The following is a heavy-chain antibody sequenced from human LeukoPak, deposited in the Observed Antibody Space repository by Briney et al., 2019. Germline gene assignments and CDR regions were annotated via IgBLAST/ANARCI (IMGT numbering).Heavy chain of an antibody. CDR3: ARARAGVYYYDSSGRFDY. CDR1: GGSISSYY. Sequence: SETLSLTCTVSGGSISSYYWSWIRQPPGKGLEWIGYIYYSGSTNYHPSLKSRVTISVDTSKNQFAMKLSPVTAADTAVYYCARARAGVYYYDSSGRFDYWGQGTLVTVSS. V-gene: IGHV4-59*01. D-gene: IGHD3-22*01. J-gene: IGHJ4*02. CDR2: IYYSGST.